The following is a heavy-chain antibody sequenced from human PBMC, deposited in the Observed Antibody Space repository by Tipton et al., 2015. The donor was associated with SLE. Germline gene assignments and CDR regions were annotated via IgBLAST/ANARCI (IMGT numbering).Heavy chain of an antibody. Sequence: TLSLTCTVSGGSISGYYWSWIRQPPGKGLESIGYIYYSGSTNYNPSLKSRVTISGDMSKNQFSLRLSSVTAADTAVYYGARAPEGDLGGMDVWGQGTPVTVSS. CDR3: ARAPEGDLGGMDV. CDR2: IYYSGST. CDR1: GGSISGYY. D-gene: IGHD3-16*01. V-gene: IGHV4-59*01. J-gene: IGHJ6*02.